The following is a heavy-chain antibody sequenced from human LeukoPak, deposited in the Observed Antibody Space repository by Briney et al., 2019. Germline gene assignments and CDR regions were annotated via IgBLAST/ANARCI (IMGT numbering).Heavy chain of an antibody. J-gene: IGHJ4*02. CDR3: AKARVIHGTYFDY. CDR2: ISGSGGST. D-gene: IGHD1-7*01. V-gene: IGHV3-23*01. Sequence: GGSLRLPCAASGFTFSSYAMSWVRQAPGKGLEWVSAISGSGGSTYYADSVKGRFTISRDNSKNTLYLQMNSLRAEDTAVYYCAKARVIHGTYFDYWGQGTLVTVSS. CDR1: GFTFSSYA.